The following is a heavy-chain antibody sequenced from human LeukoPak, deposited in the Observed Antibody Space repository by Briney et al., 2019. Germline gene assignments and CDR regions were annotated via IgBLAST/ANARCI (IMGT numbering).Heavy chain of an antibody. V-gene: IGHV3-21*01. CDR2: ISSGSSYR. Sequence: GGSLRLSCAASGFHFISYSMNWVRQAPGKGLEWVSSISSGSSYRYYADSVKGRFTISRDNAKNSLYPQMSSPRAEDTAAYYCARDYGSSGLQGAFDIWGQGTMVTVSS. D-gene: IGHD3-22*01. J-gene: IGHJ3*02. CDR1: GFHFISYS. CDR3: ARDYGSSGLQGAFDI.